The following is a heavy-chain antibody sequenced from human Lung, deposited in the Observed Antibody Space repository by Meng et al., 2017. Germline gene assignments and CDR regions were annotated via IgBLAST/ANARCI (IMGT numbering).Heavy chain of an antibody. CDR3: VRSSAWVRTGFDP. D-gene: IGHD6-19*01. J-gene: IGHJ5*02. V-gene: IGHV4-39*01. CDR2: IGHSGFT. Sequence: QEVPQGVVQPSQAPSLTGIAPAGSISNSGYSWGCTRQPPGKGLESIGSIGHSGFTYYTPSLKSRVAVSLDTSKSQFSLMLTSVTAADTAVYFCVRSSAWVRTGFDPWGQGTLVTVSS. CDR1: AGSISNSGYS.